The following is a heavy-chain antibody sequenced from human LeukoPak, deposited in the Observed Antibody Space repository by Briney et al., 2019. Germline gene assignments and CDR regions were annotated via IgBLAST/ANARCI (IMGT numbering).Heavy chain of an antibody. J-gene: IGHJ4*02. V-gene: IGHV5-51*01. CDR3: ARGGSNFDD. CDR2: IYPGDSDT. Sequence: GQSLQISSPGPGHSFTTYWIGWVRPMPGKGLEWMGIIYPGDSDTRYSPSFQGQVTISADKSISTAYLQWSSLKASDTAINDCARGGSNFDDGGQGTLVTVSS. CDR1: GHSFTTYW. D-gene: IGHD3-10*01.